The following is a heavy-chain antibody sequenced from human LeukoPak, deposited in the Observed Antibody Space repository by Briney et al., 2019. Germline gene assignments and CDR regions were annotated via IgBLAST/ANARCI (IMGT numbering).Heavy chain of an antibody. J-gene: IGHJ4*02. V-gene: IGHV1-2*02. CDR1: EYTFTGYY. CDR2: INPNSGGT. CDR3: ASLFPVYYDPIFDY. D-gene: IGHD3-22*01. Sequence: ASVKVSCKASEYTFTGYYMHWVRQAPGQGLEWMGWINPNSGGTNYAQKFQGRVTMTRDTSISTAYMELSRLRSDDTAVYYCASLFPVYYDPIFDYWGQGTLVTVSS.